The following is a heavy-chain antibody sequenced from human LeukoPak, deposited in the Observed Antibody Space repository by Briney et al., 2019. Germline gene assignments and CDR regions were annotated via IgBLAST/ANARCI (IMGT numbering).Heavy chain of an antibody. Sequence: SGTLSLTCALSGSSIITLNWWSWVRQPPGKGLEWIGETYHSGSPKYNPSLMGRVTISVDKSKSPFSLNLTSVTAADTAVYYCARVSAVAGAYGMDVWGQGTTVTVSS. CDR2: TYHSGSP. V-gene: IGHV4-4*02. D-gene: IGHD6-19*01. CDR3: ARVSAVAGAYGMDV. J-gene: IGHJ6*02. CDR1: GSSIITLNW.